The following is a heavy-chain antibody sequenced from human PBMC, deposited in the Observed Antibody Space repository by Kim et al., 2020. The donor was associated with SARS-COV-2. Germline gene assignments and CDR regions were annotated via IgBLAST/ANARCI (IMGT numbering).Heavy chain of an antibody. Sequence: SLKSRVTISVHTSQNQFSQKLSSVTAADTAVYYCARFHLETPSQDHFEEWGQGTLITVSS. D-gene: IGHD1-1*01. J-gene: IGHJ4*02. V-gene: IGHV4-59*01. CDR3: ARFHLETPSQDHFEE.